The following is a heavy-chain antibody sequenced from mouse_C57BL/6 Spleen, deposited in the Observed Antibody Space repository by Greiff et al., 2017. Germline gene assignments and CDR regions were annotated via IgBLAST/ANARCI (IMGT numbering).Heavy chain of an antibody. CDR2: IWSDGST. J-gene: IGHJ3*01. D-gene: IGHD4-1*01. CDR3: ARHTTGTGFAY. Sequence: LVAPSQSLSITCPVSGLSLTSYGVHWVRQPPGKGLEWPVVIWSDGSTTYNSALKSRLSISKDNSKSQVFLKMNSLRTDDTAMYYCARHTTGTGFAYWGQGTLVTVSA. V-gene: IGHV2-6-2*01. CDR1: GLSLTSYG.